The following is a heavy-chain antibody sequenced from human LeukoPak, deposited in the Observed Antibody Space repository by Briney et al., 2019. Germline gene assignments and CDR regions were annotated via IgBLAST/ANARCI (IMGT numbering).Heavy chain of an antibody. CDR1: GFTFSSYG. CDR3: SRERGWYFGGMDV. V-gene: IGHV3-30*03. CDR2: ISYDGSNK. Sequence: PGGSLRLSCAASGFTFSSYGMHWVPQAPGKGREWVAVISYDGSNKYYADSVKGRFTISRDNSTITLYLQMTRLRGEDTAWYYCSRERGWYFGGMDVWGQGTTVTVSS. J-gene: IGHJ6*02. D-gene: IGHD6-19*01.